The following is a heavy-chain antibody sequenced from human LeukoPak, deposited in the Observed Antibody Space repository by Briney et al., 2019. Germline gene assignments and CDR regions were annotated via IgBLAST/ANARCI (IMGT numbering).Heavy chain of an antibody. Sequence: SETLSLTCAVYGGSFSGYYWSWIRQPPGKGLEWIGEIYHSGSTNYIPSLKGRVTISVDKSKNQFSLKLTSVTAADTAVYYCAGSPIGYGMDVWGQGTTVTVSS. J-gene: IGHJ6*02. CDR2: IYHSGST. CDR3: AGSPIGYGMDV. CDR1: GGSFSGYY. V-gene: IGHV4-34*01.